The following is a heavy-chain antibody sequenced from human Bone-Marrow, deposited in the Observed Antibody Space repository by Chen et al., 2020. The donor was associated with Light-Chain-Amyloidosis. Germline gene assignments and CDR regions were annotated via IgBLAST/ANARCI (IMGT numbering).Heavy chain of an antibody. D-gene: IGHD5-12*01. CDR2: IYPDDSDA. CDR1: GYTFPNYW. V-gene: IGHV5-51*01. CDR3: ARRRDGYNFDY. J-gene: IGHJ4*02. Sequence: EVQLEQSGPEVTKPGESLKISCKGSGYTFPNYWIGWVRQMPGKGLEWMGVIYPDDSDARYSTSFEGQVTISADKSITTAYLQWRSLKASDTAMYYCARRRDGYNFDYWGQGTLVTVSS.